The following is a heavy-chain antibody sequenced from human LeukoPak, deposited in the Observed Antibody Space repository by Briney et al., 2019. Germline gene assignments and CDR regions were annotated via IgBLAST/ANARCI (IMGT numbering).Heavy chain of an antibody. Sequence: ASVKVSCKASGYTFTSYYMHWVRQAPGQGLEWMGIINPSGGSTSYAQKFQGRVTMTRDTSTGTVYMELSSLRSEDTAVYYCARETAVAGISDWGQGTLVTVSS. V-gene: IGHV1-46*01. D-gene: IGHD6-19*01. CDR1: GYTFTSYY. CDR2: INPSGGST. J-gene: IGHJ4*02. CDR3: ARETAVAGISD.